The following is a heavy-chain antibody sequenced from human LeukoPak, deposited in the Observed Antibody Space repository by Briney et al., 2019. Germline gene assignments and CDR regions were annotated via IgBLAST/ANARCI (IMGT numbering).Heavy chain of an antibody. Sequence: PGGSLRLSCAASGITFSNYGMHWARQAPGKGLEWVAVISDDGGNLHYADSVKGRFTISRDNSKNTLILHMNSLRAEDTAVYYCGKGPGYSVYENLPHHWGQGTLVTVSS. V-gene: IGHV3-30*18. CDR1: GITFSNYG. D-gene: IGHD5/OR15-5a*01. J-gene: IGHJ5*02. CDR3: GKGPGYSVYENLPHH. CDR2: ISDDGGNL.